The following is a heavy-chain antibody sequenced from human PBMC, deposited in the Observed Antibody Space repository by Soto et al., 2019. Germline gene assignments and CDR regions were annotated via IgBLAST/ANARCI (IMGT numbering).Heavy chain of an antibody. D-gene: IGHD2-2*02. Sequence: QVQLVQSGAEVKKPGASVKVSCTASGYTFTSYAMHWVRQAPGQRLEWMGWINAGNGNTKYSQKFQGRVTITRDTPASTDYMELISLRSEDTAVYYCARSFTVPAAIGYWGQGTLVPVS. CDR1: GYTFTSYA. V-gene: IGHV1-3*01. CDR2: INAGNGNT. J-gene: IGHJ4*02. CDR3: ARSFTVPAAIGY.